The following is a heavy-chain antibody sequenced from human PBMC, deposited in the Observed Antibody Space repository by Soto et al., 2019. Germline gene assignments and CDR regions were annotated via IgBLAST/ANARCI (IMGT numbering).Heavy chain of an antibody. J-gene: IGHJ4*02. V-gene: IGHV1-46*01. CDR1: GYTFSNYY. D-gene: IGHD3-9*01. CDR2: INPNGGSS. CDR3: ARNLRYYDILAGLDY. Sequence: QVHLVQSGAEVKKPGASVKVSCKASGYTFSNYYVHWVRQAPGQGREWMGLINPNGGSSTYAQKVQGRVTMTRDTSTTTVYMELSSLRSEDSAVYYCARNLRYYDILAGLDYWGQGTLVSVSS.